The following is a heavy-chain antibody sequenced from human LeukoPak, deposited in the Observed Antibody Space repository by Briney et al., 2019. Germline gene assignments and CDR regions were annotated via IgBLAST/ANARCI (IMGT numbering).Heavy chain of an antibody. CDR1: GGTFSSYA. CDR2: IIPILGIA. CDR3: ARHGSGSYQNNWFDP. D-gene: IGHD3-10*01. J-gene: IGHJ5*02. Sequence: SVKVSCKASGGTFSSYAISWVRQAPGQGLEWMGRIIPILGIANYAQKFQGRVTITADNSTSTAYMELSSLRSEDTAVYYCARHGSGSYQNNWFDPWGQGTLVTVSS. V-gene: IGHV1-69*04.